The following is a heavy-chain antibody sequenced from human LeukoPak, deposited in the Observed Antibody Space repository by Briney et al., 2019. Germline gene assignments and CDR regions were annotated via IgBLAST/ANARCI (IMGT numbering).Heavy chain of an antibody. Sequence: SETLSLTCAVYGGSFSGYYWSWIRQPPGKGLEWIGEINHSGSTNHNPSLKSRVTISVDTSKNQFSLKLSSVTAADTAVYYCARHGGGYDWNYYYYGMDVWGQGTTVTVSS. CDR2: INHSGST. CDR1: GGSFSGYY. V-gene: IGHV4-34*01. J-gene: IGHJ6*02. D-gene: IGHD5-12*01. CDR3: ARHGGGYDWNYYYYGMDV.